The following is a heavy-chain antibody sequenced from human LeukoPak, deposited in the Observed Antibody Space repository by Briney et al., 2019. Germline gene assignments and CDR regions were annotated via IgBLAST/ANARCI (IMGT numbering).Heavy chain of an antibody. CDR2: ISSSGSTI. Sequence: PGGSLRLSCAASGFTFSSYEMNWVRQAPGKGLEWVSYISSSGSTIYYADSVKGRFTISRDNAKNSPYLQMNSLRAEDTAVYYCARMATTVAFDYWGQGTLVTVSS. CDR3: ARMATTVAFDY. D-gene: IGHD4-11*01. V-gene: IGHV3-48*03. J-gene: IGHJ4*02. CDR1: GFTFSSYE.